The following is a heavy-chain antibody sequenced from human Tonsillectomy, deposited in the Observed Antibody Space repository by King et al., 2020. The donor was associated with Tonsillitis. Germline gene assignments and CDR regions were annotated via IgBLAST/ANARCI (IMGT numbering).Heavy chain of an antibody. J-gene: IGHJ4*02. V-gene: IGHV3-23*04. D-gene: IGHD3-10*01. Sequence: VQLVESGGGLVQPGGSLRVSCAASGFTFSSYAMSWVRQAPGKGLEWVSLISGGGGSTYYADSVKGRFTISRDNSKNTLYLQMNSLRVEDTAVYYFAKEPTYYKTTYYFGYWGQGTPVPGSS. CDR3: AKEPTYYKTTYYFGY. CDR1: GFTFSSYA. CDR2: ISGGGGST.